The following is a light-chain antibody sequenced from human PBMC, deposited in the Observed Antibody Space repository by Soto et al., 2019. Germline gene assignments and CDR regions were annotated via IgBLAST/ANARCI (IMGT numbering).Light chain of an antibody. CDR2: GAS. V-gene: IGKV3-20*01. J-gene: IGKJ4*01. CDR3: QQLST. CDR1: QSVSSSY. Sequence: EIVLTQSPGTLSLSPGERATLSCRASQSVSSSYLAWYQQKPGQAPRLLIYGASSRATGIPDRFSGSGSGTDFTLTISRLEPEDFAVYYCQQLSTFGGGTKVDIK.